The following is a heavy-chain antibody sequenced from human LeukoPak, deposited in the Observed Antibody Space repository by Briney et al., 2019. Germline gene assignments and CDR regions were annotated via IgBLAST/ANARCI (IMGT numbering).Heavy chain of an antibody. Sequence: ASVKVSCKAYGYTFTIYATHWVRQAPGQGLEWMGWINAGNGNTKYSQKFQDRVTITRDTSASTAYMELSSLTSEDTAVYYCARGGETSYIDYWGQGTLVTVSS. J-gene: IGHJ4*02. CDR2: INAGNGNT. V-gene: IGHV1-3*01. D-gene: IGHD1-14*01. CDR3: ARGGETSYIDY. CDR1: GYTFTIYA.